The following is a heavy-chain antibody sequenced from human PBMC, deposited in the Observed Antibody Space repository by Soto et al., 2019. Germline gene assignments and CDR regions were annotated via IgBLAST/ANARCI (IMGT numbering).Heavy chain of an antibody. CDR2: IRGRDLST. J-gene: IGHJ4*02. V-gene: IGHV3-23*01. Sequence: PGGSLRLSCAASGFTFSSYAMTWVRQAPGKGLEWVSTIRGRDLSTYYADSVKGRFTISRYNSINTLFLHMISLTAEDTAKYYVEKDDYTTPYDYCGLGTLVTVTS. CDR3: EKDDYTTPYDY. D-gene: IGHD4-4*01. CDR1: GFTFSSYA.